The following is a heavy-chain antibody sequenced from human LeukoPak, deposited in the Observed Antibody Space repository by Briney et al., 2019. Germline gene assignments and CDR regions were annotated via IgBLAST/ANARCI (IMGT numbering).Heavy chain of an antibody. D-gene: IGHD5-18*01. J-gene: IGHJ4*02. CDR3: ATIKRGYPYGYFDF. V-gene: IGHV4-30-4*01. CDR2: MYYSGST. CDR1: GGSISSGDYY. Sequence: SETLSLTCTVSGGSISSGDYYWSWIRQPPGKGLEWIAYMYYSGSTYYNPSLKSRVTMSADTSKNQLSLKLSSVTAADTAVYYCATIKRGYPYGYFDFWGQGILVTVSS.